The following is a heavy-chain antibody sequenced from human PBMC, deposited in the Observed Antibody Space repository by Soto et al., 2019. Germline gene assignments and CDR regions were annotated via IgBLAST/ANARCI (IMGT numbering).Heavy chain of an antibody. J-gene: IGHJ3*02. V-gene: IGHV1-46*03. D-gene: IGHD3-9*01. CDR2: INPSGGST. CDR1: GYTFTSYY. Sequence: ASVKVSWKASGYTFTSYYMHWVRQAPGQGLEWMGIINPSGGSTSYAQKFQGRVTMTRDTSTSTVYMELSSLRSEDTAVYYCARVARYFDWVPPDAFAIWGQGTMVTVSS. CDR3: ARVARYFDWVPPDAFAI.